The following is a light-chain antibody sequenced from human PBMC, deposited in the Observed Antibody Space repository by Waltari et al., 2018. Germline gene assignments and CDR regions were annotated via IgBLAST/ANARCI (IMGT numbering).Light chain of an antibody. CDR2: EVS. CDR1: SSDVGGYNY. Sequence: QSALTQPASVSGSPGQSITFSCTATSSDVGGYNYISWDQQHPGQVPKLMIYEVSNRPSGVSNRFSGSKAGNTASLTISGLQAEDEADYYCLSYTSSSTYVFGTGTKVTVL. V-gene: IGLV2-14*01. J-gene: IGLJ1*01. CDR3: LSYTSSSTYV.